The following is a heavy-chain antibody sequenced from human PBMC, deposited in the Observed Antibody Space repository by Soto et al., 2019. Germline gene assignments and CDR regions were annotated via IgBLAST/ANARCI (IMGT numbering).Heavy chain of an antibody. V-gene: IGHV3-53*01. CDR1: GFTVSNNS. J-gene: IGHJ4*02. Sequence: EVQLVESGGGLIQPGGSLRLSCAVSGFTVSNNSMSWVRQAPGKGLEGVSVIYSGGYTAYGDSVKGRFTISRDNSKNTLYRQMNGRSAGDPGVYYLGTHAGGGGYWGQGTLVTVSS. CDR2: IYSGGYT. CDR3: GTHAGGGGY. D-gene: IGHD7-27*01.